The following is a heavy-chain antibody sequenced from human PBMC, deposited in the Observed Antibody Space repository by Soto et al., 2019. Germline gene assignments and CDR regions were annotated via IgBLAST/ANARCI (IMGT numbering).Heavy chain of an antibody. J-gene: IGHJ6*02. CDR1: GGTFSSYA. V-gene: IGHV1-69*13. CDR2: IIPIFGTA. CDR3: ARGDFYCSGGSCYPQMFHYYGMDV. D-gene: IGHD2-15*01. Sequence: SVKVCCKASGGTFSSYAISWVRQAPGQGLEWMGGIIPIFGTANYAQKFQGRVTITADEATSTAYMELSSLRSEDTAVYYCARGDFYCSGGSCYPQMFHYYGMDVWGQGTTVTVSS.